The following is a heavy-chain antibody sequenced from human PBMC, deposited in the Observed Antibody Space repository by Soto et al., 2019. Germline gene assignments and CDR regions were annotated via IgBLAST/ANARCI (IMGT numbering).Heavy chain of an antibody. V-gene: IGHV4-59*01. CDR1: GAPISTFY. J-gene: IGHJ5*02. Sequence: SGTLSLTCTVSGAPISTFYWRWFRQSPGKRLEWTGHIYYTGSTNYNPSLNSRVTISLDTSKNQFSLRLNSGTAADTAVYYCGRRRDGYTGVWFDPWGQGTLVTVSS. CDR3: GRRRDGYTGVWFDP. CDR2: IYYTGST. D-gene: IGHD5-12*01.